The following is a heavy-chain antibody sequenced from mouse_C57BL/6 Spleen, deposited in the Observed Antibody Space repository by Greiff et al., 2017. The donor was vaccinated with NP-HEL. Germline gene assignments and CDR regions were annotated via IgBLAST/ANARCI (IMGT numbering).Heavy chain of an antibody. D-gene: IGHD2-4*01. CDR2: IDPSDSDT. Sequence: QVQLQQPGAELVRPGSSVKLSCKASGYTFTSYWMHWVKQRPIQGLEWIGNIDPSDSDTHYNQKFKDKATLSVDKSSSTAYMQLSSLTSEDSAVYYCARSGYYDYDGGCAYWGQGTLVTVSA. CDR1: GYTFTSYW. V-gene: IGHV1-52*01. CDR3: ARSGYYDYDGGCAY. J-gene: IGHJ3*01.